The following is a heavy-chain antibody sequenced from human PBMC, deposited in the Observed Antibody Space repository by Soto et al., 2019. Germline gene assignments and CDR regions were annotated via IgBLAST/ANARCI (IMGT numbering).Heavy chain of an antibody. Sequence: QVQLVESGGGVVQPGRSLRLSCAASGFTFSSYGMHWVRQAPGKGLEWVAVISYDGSNKYYADSVKGRFTISRDNSKNTLYLQMISLRAEDTAVYYCAKDLGSGSLDYWGQGTLVTVSS. V-gene: IGHV3-30*18. CDR1: GFTFSSYG. CDR2: ISYDGSNK. D-gene: IGHD3-3*01. J-gene: IGHJ4*02. CDR3: AKDLGSGSLDY.